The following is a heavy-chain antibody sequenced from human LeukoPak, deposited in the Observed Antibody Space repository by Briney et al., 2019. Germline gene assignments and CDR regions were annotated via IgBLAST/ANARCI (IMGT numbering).Heavy chain of an antibody. J-gene: IGHJ4*02. CDR1: GGSFSGYY. CDR2: INHSGST. V-gene: IGHV4-34*01. Sequence: PSETLSLTCAVCGGSFSGYYWSWIRQPPGKGLEWIGEINHSGSTNYNPSLKSRVTISVDTSKNQFSLKLSSVTAADTAVNYCARAGRLGYCSGGSCYPIRFDYWGQGTLVTVSS. D-gene: IGHD2-15*01. CDR3: ARAGRLGYCSGGSCYPIRFDY.